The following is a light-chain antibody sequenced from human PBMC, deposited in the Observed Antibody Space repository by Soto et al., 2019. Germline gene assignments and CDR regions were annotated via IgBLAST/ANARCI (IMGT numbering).Light chain of an antibody. Sequence: DIQMTQSPSSLSASVGDRVTIACRAGESISRNLNWYQQKAGKAPKLLIYAASSLQSGVPSRFSGSGFGTEFTLTISSLQSEDFATYYCLQYSGYVPAFGGGTKVDIK. CDR1: ESISRN. J-gene: IGKJ4*01. V-gene: IGKV1-17*01. CDR3: LQYSGYVPA. CDR2: AAS.